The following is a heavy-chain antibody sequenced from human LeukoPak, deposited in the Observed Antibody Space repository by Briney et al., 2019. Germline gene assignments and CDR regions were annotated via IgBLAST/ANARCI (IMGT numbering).Heavy chain of an antibody. Sequence: SETLSLTCTVSGGSISSYYWSWIRQPAGKGLEWIGRIYTSGSTNYNPSLKSRVTMSVDTSKNQFSLKLSSVTVADTAVYYCAREGFDWNYGGRWFDPWGQGTLVTVSS. V-gene: IGHV4-4*07. CDR3: AREGFDWNYGGRWFDP. D-gene: IGHD1-7*01. J-gene: IGHJ5*02. CDR2: IYTSGST. CDR1: GGSISSYY.